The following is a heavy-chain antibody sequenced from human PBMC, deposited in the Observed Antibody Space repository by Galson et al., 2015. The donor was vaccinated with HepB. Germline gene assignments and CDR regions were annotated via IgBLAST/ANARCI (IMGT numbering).Heavy chain of an antibody. J-gene: IGHJ4*02. CDR2: IKSKTDGETT. CDR3: TTGTRYSSTWLTDY. D-gene: IGHD6-13*01. Sequence: SLRLSCAASGFTFSNAWMNWVRQAPGKGLEWVGRIKSKTDGETTDYAAPVKGRFTISRDDSKDTLYLQMNSLKTEDTAVYYCTTGTRYSSTWLTDYWGQGSLVTVSS. V-gene: IGHV3-15*01. CDR1: GFTFSNAW.